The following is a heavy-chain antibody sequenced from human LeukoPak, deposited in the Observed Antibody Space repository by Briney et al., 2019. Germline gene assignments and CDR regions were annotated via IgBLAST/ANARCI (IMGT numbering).Heavy chain of an antibody. CDR3: AKESPGYSYGWYYYYGMDA. D-gene: IGHD5-18*01. Sequence: GGSLRLSCAASGFTFRNYGMTWVRQAPGKGLEWVTVIWYDGSKKYYGESVKGRYTISRDNSKNKLYLQMNSLRAEDTAVYYCAKESPGYSYGWYYYYGMDAWGQGTTVTVSS. J-gene: IGHJ6*02. V-gene: IGHV3-33*06. CDR2: IWYDGSKK. CDR1: GFTFRNYG.